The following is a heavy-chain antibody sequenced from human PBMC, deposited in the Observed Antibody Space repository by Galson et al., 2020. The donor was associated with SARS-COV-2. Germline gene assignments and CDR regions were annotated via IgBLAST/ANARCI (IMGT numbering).Heavy chain of an antibody. J-gene: IGHJ5*02. CDR2: IRYDGTTT. Sequence: GESLKISCAASGFTFSSYAMHWVRQAPGKGLEWVSVIRYDGTTTYYADSVKGRFTISRDNSQNTLYLQMNSLRAEDTAVYYCARGPEDGSSLWFDPWGQGTLFTVAS. CDR3: ARGPEDGSSLWFDP. V-gene: IGHV3-33*01. CDR1: GFTFSSYA. D-gene: IGHD3-10*01.